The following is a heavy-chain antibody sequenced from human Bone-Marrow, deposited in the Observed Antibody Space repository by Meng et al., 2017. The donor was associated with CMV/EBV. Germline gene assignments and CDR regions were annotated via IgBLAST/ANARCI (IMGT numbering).Heavy chain of an antibody. CDR3: ARTPIDGGYYGMDV. V-gene: IGHV4-59*01. Sequence: GSLRLSCTVSGGSISSYYWSWIRQPPGKGLEWMGYIYYSGSTNYNPSLKSRVTISVDTSKNQFSLKLSSVTAADTAVYYCARTPIDGGYYGMDVWGQGTTVTVSS. CDR1: GGSISSYY. D-gene: IGHD3-16*01. J-gene: IGHJ6*02. CDR2: IYYSGST.